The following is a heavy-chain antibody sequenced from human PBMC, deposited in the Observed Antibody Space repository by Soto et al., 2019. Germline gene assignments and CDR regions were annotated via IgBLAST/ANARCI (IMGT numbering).Heavy chain of an antibody. CDR2: IYHSGST. J-gene: IGHJ3*02. CDR1: GGSISSSNW. CDR3: ARPHYYDSSGYFGDAFDI. D-gene: IGHD3-22*01. Sequence: PSETLSLTCTVSGGSISSSNWWSWVRQPPGKGLEWIGEIYHSGSTNYNPSLKSRVTISVDKSKNQFSLKLSSVTAADTAVYYCARPHYYDSSGYFGDAFDIWGQGTMVTVSS. V-gene: IGHV4-4*02.